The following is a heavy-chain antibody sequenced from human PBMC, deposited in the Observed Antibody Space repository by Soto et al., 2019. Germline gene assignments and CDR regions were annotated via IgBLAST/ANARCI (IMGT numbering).Heavy chain of an antibody. J-gene: IGHJ3*02. CDR2: ISSGSSYI. Sequence: GGSLRLSCAASGFTFSSYSMNWVRQAPGKGLEWVSSISSGSSYIYYADSVKGRFTISRDNAKNSLYLQMNSLRAEDTAVYYCARDPTTVTGDAFDIWGQGTMVTVSS. CDR3: ARDPTTVTGDAFDI. CDR1: GFTFSSYS. D-gene: IGHD4-17*01. V-gene: IGHV3-21*01.